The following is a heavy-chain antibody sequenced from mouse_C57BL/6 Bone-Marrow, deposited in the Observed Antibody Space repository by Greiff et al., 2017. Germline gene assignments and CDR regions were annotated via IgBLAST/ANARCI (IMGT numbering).Heavy chain of an antibody. CDR1: GFNIKDDY. CDR2: IDPENGDT. J-gene: IGHJ4*01. V-gene: IGHV14-4*01. Sequence: VQLQQSGAELVRPGASVKLSCTASGFNIKDDYMHWVKQRPEQGLEWIGWIDPENGDTEYASKFQGKATITADTSSNTVYLQLSSLTSEDTAVYYCTTYGSSSYYYAVDYWGQGTSVTVSS. CDR3: TTYGSSSYYYAVDY. D-gene: IGHD1-1*01.